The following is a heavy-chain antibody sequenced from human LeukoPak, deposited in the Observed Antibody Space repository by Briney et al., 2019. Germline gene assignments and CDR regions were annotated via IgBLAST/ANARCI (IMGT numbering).Heavy chain of an antibody. CDR1: GYTVPGYF. J-gene: IGHJ4*02. D-gene: IGHD3-22*01. CDR2: INPDSGDT. CDR3: SRVTYYPNSGHWHLNY. Sequence: ASVKVSCKATGYTVPGYFIHWVRQAPGQGLEWMGWINPDSGDTNRAQKFQGRLTMTRDTSITTAYMELSGLTSDDTAVYYCSRVTYYPNSGHWHLNYWGQGTLVTVSS. V-gene: IGHV1-2*02.